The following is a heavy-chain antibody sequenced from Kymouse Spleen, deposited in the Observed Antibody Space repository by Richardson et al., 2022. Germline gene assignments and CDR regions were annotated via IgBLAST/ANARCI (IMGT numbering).Heavy chain of an antibody. D-gene: IGHD1-7*01. CDR3: AREENNWNSYYYYGMDV. V-gene: IGHV1-46*03. CDR2: INPSGGST. Sequence: QVQLVQSGAEVKKPGASVKVSCKASGYTFTSYYMHWVRQAPGQGLEWMGIINPSGGSTSYAQKFQGRVTMTRDTSTSTVYMELSSLRSEDTAVYYCAREENNWNSYYYYGMDVWGQGTTVTVSS. CDR1: GYTFTSYY. J-gene: IGHJ6*02.